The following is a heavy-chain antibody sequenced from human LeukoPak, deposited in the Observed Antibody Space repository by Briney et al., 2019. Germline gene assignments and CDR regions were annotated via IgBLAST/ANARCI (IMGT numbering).Heavy chain of an antibody. CDR1: GYTFTGYY. V-gene: IGHV1-2*04. J-gene: IGHJ4*02. CDR2: INPNSGGT. Sequence: ASVKVSCKASGYTFTGYYMHWVRQAPGQGLEWMGWINPNSGGTNYAQKFQGWVTMTRDTSISTAYMELSRLRSDDTAVYYCASHAEWEPLFFDYWGQGTLVTVSS. CDR3: ASHAEWEPLFFDY. D-gene: IGHD1-26*01.